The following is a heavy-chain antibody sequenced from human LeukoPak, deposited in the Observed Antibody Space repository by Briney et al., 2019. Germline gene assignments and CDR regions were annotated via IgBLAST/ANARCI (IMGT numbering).Heavy chain of an antibody. J-gene: IGHJ4*02. CDR2: IYYSGST. V-gene: IGHV4-59*08. CDR3: ARLPGESNFDY. D-gene: IGHD3-10*01. Sequence: SETLSLTCTVSGGSISSYYWSWIRQPPGKGLEWIGYIYYSGSTNYNPSLKSRVTISVDTSKNQFSLKLSSVTAADTAVYYCARLPGESNFDYWGQGTLVTVSS. CDR1: GGSISSYY.